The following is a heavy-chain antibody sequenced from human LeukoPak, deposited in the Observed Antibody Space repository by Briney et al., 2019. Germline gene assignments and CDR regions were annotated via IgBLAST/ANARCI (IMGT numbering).Heavy chain of an antibody. J-gene: IGHJ3*02. V-gene: IGHV3-7*03. CDR2: VDQDGSEK. CDR3: ARGGASSRRKAFDI. D-gene: IGHD1-26*01. Sequence: PSGGSLRLSCAASGFIFNSYWMNWLRQAPGKGLEWVANVDQDGSEKYYVGSVKGRFTISRDNAKSSLYLQMNSLRVEDTAVYYCARGGASSRRKAFDIGGQGKMVTV. CDR1: GFIFNSYW.